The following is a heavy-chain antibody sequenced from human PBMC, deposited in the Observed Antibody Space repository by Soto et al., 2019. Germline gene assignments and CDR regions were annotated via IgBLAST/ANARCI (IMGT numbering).Heavy chain of an antibody. Sequence: GGSLRLSCAASGFTFSSYGMHWVRQAPGKGLEWVAVISYDGSNKYYADSVKGRFTISRDNSKNTLYLQMNSLRAEDTAVYYCAKTPSSGYDFFDAFDIWGQGTMVTVSS. D-gene: IGHD5-12*01. CDR3: AKTPSSGYDFFDAFDI. J-gene: IGHJ3*02. CDR1: GFTFSSYG. CDR2: ISYDGSNK. V-gene: IGHV3-30*18.